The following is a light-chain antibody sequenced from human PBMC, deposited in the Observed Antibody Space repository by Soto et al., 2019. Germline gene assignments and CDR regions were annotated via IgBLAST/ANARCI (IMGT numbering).Light chain of an antibody. CDR3: SSYTSSSTLVV. V-gene: IGLV2-14*01. Sequence: QSALTQPASVSGSPVQSITISCTGTISDVGGYNYVSWYQQHPGKAPKLMIYDVSNRPSGVSNRFSGSKSGNTASLTISGLQAEDEADYYCSSYTSSSTLVVFGGGTQLTVL. CDR1: ISDVGGYNY. CDR2: DVS. J-gene: IGLJ2*01.